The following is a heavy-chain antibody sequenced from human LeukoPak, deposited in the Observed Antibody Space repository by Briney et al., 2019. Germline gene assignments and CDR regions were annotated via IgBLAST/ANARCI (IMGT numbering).Heavy chain of an antibody. V-gene: IGHV3-23*01. CDR2: MSADSATT. J-gene: IGHJ4*02. CDR3: AREGSMVRGVGIFGFDY. Sequence: GGSLRLSCAASGFNFGSYSMTWVRQAPGKGLEWVSVMSADSATTFYADSVKGRFTISRDNAKNTVFLQMSSLRSEDMAVYYCAREGSMVRGVGIFGFDYWGQGTLVTVSS. D-gene: IGHD3-10*01. CDR1: GFNFGSYS.